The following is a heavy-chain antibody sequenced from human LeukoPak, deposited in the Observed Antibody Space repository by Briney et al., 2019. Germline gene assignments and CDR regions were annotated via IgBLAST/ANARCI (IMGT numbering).Heavy chain of an antibody. CDR3: TRGYVGIDY. Sequence: GGSLRLSCAASGFTFSSYWMHWVRQTPEKGLVWVSRIDTDGSSTIYADSVKGRFTISRDNAKDTLFLQMNSLRAEDTAVYYCTRGYVGIDYWGQGTLVTVSS. J-gene: IGHJ4*02. CDR1: GFTFSSYW. D-gene: IGHD5-12*01. V-gene: IGHV3-74*01. CDR2: IDTDGSST.